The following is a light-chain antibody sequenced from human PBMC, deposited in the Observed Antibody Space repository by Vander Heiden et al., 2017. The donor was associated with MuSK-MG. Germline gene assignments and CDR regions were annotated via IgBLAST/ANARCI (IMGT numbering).Light chain of an antibody. V-gene: IGLV3-1*01. CDR1: KLGDKS. CDR3: QAWDSNTGV. CDR2: QDR. Sequence: SSELPQPPSVSVSPDPTASIACSGGKLGDKSASWYQQKPGQSPVLVIYQDRKRPSGIPERFSGSFSGNTATLTISGTQATDEADYYCQAWDSNTGVFGTGTKVTVL. J-gene: IGLJ1*01.